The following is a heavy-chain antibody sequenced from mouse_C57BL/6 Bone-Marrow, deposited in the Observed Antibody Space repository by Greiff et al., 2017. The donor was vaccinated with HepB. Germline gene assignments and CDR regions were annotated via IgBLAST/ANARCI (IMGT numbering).Heavy chain of an antibody. J-gene: IGHJ1*03. Sequence: QVHVKQSGAELVRPGASVKLSCKASGYTFTDYYINWVKQRPGQGLEWIARIYPGSGNTYYNEKFKGKATLTAEKSSSTAYMQLSSLTSEDSAVYFCASRNWDWYFDVWGTGTTVTVSS. CDR3: ASRNWDWYFDV. CDR2: IYPGSGNT. V-gene: IGHV1-76*01. CDR1: GYTFTDYY. D-gene: IGHD4-1*01.